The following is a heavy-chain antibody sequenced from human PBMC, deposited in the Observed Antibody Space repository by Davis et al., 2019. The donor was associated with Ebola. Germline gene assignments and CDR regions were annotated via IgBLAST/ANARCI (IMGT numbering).Heavy chain of an antibody. CDR1: GFTFSSYG. CDR3: AADREGIVVVPAARKRGYYYYYYGR. J-gene: IGHJ6*03. Sequence: PGGSLRLSCAASGFTFSSYGMHWVRQAPGKGLEWVAVIWYDGSNKYYADSVKGRFTISRDNSKNTLYLQMNSLRAEDTAVYYCAADREGIVVVPAARKRGYYYYYYGRLGQRDHGHRLL. CDR2: IWYDGSNK. D-gene: IGHD2-2*01. V-gene: IGHV3-33*01.